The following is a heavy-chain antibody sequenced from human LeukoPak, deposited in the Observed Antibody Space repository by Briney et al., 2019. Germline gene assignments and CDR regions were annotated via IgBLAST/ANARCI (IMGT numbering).Heavy chain of an antibody. D-gene: IGHD6-19*01. J-gene: IGHJ4*02. CDR2: ISDGGGST. Sequence: GGSLRLSCAASGFTFASYAMSWVRQAPGKGLQWVSAISDGGGSTYYADSVKGRFTISRDNSKNTLYLQMNSLRAEDTALYYGAKEYTSGWYVVDYWGQGTLVTVSS. V-gene: IGHV3-23*01. CDR1: GFTFASYA. CDR3: AKEYTSGWYVVDY.